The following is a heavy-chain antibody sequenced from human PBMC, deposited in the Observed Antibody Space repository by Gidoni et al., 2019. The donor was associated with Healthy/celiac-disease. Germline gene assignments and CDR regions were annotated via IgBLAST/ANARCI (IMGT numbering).Heavy chain of an antibody. CDR1: GFSLSNARMG. CDR3: ARTRYYYDSSGDDAFDI. J-gene: IGHJ3*02. Sequence: QFTLKESGPVLVKPTETLTLTCTVPGFSLSNARMGVSWIRQPPGKALEWLAHIFSNDEKSYSTSLKSRLTISKDTSKSQVVLTMTNMDPVDTATYYCARTRYYYDSSGDDAFDIWGQGTMVTVSS. CDR2: IFSNDEK. D-gene: IGHD3-22*01. V-gene: IGHV2-26*01.